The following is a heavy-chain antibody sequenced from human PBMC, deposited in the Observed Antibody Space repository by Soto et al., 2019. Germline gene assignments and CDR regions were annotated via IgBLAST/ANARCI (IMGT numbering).Heavy chain of an antibody. V-gene: IGHV1-46*03. CDR2: INPSGGTT. CDR1: GGTFTSYY. CDR3: AMRSTEGAYYYMDV. D-gene: IGHD2-2*01. Sequence: ASVKVSCKASGGTFTSYYMHWVRQAPGQGLEWLGIINPSGGTTTYAQNFQDRVTMTRDTSTSTVYMELSSLRSEDTAVYYCAMRSTEGAYYYMDVWGKGTTVTVSS. J-gene: IGHJ6*03.